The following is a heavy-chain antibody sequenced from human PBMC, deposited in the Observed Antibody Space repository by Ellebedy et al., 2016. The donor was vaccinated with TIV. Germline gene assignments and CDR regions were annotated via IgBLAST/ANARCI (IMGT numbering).Heavy chain of an antibody. CDR1: GFTFSRYW. CDR2: INSDGGTT. Sequence: GGSLRLSXAASGFTFSRYWMSWVRQPPGKGLVWVSRINSDGGTTNYADSVKGRFTISRDNAKNTLYLQMNSLRVEDTAVYYCVRARPYCGGDCYSFGNWGQGSLVTVSS. D-gene: IGHD2-21*02. CDR3: VRARPYCGGDCYSFGN. J-gene: IGHJ4*02. V-gene: IGHV3-74*01.